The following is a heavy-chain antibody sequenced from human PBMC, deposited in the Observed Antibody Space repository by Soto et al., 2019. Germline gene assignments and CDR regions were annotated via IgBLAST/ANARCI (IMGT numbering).Heavy chain of an antibody. D-gene: IGHD3-22*01. V-gene: IGHV3-74*01. J-gene: IGHJ6*02. CDR2: INSDGSST. Sequence: GGSLRLSCAASGFTFSSYWMHWVRQAPGKGLVWVSRINSDGSSTSYADSVKGRFTISRDNAKNTLYLQMNSLRAEDTAVYYCARVDRDYYDSSGIINYYYYYGMDVWGQGTTVTVSS. CDR1: GFTFSSYW. CDR3: ARVDRDYYDSSGIINYYYYYGMDV.